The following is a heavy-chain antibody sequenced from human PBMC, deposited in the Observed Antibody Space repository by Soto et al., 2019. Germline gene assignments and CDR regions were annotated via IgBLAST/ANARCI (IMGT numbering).Heavy chain of an antibody. J-gene: IGHJ4*02. CDR3: AGDGRFGELLEGDC. V-gene: IGHV1-8*01. CDR2: MNPNSGNT. CDR1: GYTFTSYD. Sequence: QVQLVQSGAEVKKPGASVKVSCKASGYTFTSYDINWVRQATGQGLEWMGWMNPNSGNTGYAQKFQGRVTMTRNSSQSTAYMELSSLRSEDTGVYYGAGDGRFGELLEGDCWGQGTLVTVSS. D-gene: IGHD3-10*01.